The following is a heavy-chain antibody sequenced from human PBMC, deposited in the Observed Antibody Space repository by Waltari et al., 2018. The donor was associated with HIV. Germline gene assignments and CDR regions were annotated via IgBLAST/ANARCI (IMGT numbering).Heavy chain of an antibody. Sequence: DVQLEESGGGLVQPGGSLRLLCAAPGFTFNTFGFNLVRQAPGKGLEWVSYISTSSRPIYYADSVKGRFTISRDDAKNSLYLEMNSLRADDTAVYYCARESYYYDSSGYPLAYWGQGILVTVSS. CDR3: ARESYYYDSSGYPLAY. V-gene: IGHV3-48*04. J-gene: IGHJ4*02. D-gene: IGHD3-22*01. CDR2: ISTSSRPI. CDR1: GFTFNTFG.